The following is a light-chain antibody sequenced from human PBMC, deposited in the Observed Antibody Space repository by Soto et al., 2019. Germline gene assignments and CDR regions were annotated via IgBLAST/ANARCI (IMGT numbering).Light chain of an antibody. CDR2: YVS. V-gene: IGLV2-14*01. CDR3: SSYPSSSTRV. J-gene: IGLJ1*01. CDR1: SSDVGGYNY. Sequence: QSALTQPASVSGSPGQSITISCTGTSSDVGGYNYVSWYQQHPGKAPKLMIFYVSNRPSEVSNRFSGSKSGNTASLTISGLQAEDEADYYCSSYPSSSTRVFGTGTKLTVL.